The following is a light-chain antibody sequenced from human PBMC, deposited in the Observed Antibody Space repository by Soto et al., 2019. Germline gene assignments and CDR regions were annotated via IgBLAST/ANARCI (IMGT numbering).Light chain of an antibody. CDR1: QSVSSN. CDR3: QQYNKWPPYT. V-gene: IGKV3-15*01. Sequence: EIVMTQSRASLSVSPGERATLSCRASQSVSSNLAWYQQKPGQGPRLLIYGASTRATSIPARFSGSGSGTEFTLTINSLQSEDFAVYYCQQYNKWPPYTFGQGTKPEIK. J-gene: IGKJ2*01. CDR2: GAS.